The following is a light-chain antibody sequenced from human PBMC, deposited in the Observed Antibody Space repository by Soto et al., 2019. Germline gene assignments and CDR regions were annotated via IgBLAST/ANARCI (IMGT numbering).Light chain of an antibody. CDR2: EVS. J-gene: IGLJ2*01. CDR1: NSDVGAFEY. CDR3: SSYTGSTTVV. V-gene: IGLV2-14*01. Sequence: QSVLTQPASVSGSPGQSITISCTGTNSDVGAFEYVSWYQQHPGKAPKILIYEVSNRASGVSNRFSGSKSGNTASLTISGLQAEDEADYYCSSYTGSTTVVFGGGTKLTVL.